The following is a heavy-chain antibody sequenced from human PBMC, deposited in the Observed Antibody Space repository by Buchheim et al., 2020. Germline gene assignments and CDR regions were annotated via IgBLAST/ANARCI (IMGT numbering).Heavy chain of an antibody. CDR1: GYTFTSYY. CDR3: ARDLVDPQGSYYYGMDV. CDR2: INPSGGST. D-gene: IGHD2-15*01. Sequence: QVQLVQSGAEVKKPGASVKVSCKASGYTFTSYYMHWVRQAPGQGLEWMGIINPSGGSTSYAQKFQGRVTMTRDTSTSQVYMELSSLRSEDTAVYYCARDLVDPQGSYYYGMDVWGQGTT. J-gene: IGHJ6*02. V-gene: IGHV1-46*01.